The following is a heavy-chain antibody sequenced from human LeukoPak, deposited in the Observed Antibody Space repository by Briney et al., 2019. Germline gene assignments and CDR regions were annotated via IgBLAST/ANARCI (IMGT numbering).Heavy chain of an antibody. D-gene: IGHD6-6*01. CDR2: VKQDGSEK. CDR1: GFTFSSYG. CDR3: ARGLYNLAGRPPPLGY. V-gene: IGHV3-7*01. Sequence: GGSLRLSCAASGFTFSSYGMHWVRQAPGKGLEWVANVKQDGSEKYYVDSLKGRFTISRDNAKNSLYLQMYSLRAEDTALYYCARGLYNLAGRPPPLGYWGQGTLVTVSS. J-gene: IGHJ4*02.